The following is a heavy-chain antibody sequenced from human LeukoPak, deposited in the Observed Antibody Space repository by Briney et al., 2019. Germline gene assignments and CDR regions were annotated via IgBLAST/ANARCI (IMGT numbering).Heavy chain of an antibody. CDR1: VFTFRSYA. CDR3: ARGKPGTGDY. Sequence: GGSLRLSYAASVFTFRSYAMHWVRQAPGKGLEWVAVISYEGSNKYYADSVKRRFTISRDNSKNTLYLQMNSLRAEDTAVYYCARGKPGTGDYWGQGTLVTVSS. D-gene: IGHD1-7*01. J-gene: IGHJ4*02. CDR2: ISYEGSNK. V-gene: IGHV3-30-3*01.